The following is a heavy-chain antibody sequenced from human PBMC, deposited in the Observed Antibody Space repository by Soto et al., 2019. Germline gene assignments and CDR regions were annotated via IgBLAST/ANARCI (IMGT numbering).Heavy chain of an antibody. V-gene: IGHV3-30*18. J-gene: IGHJ4*02. Sequence: QVQLVESGSGVVQPGRSLRLSCAASGFTFSSYGMHWVRQAPGKGLEWVAVISYDGSNKYYADSVKGRFTISSDNSKNTLYLQMNSLSAEDTAVYYCAKDRREGYNPVLDYCGQGTVVTVSS. CDR3: AKDRREGYNPVLDY. CDR1: GFTFSSYG. D-gene: IGHD2-8*02. CDR2: ISYDGSNK.